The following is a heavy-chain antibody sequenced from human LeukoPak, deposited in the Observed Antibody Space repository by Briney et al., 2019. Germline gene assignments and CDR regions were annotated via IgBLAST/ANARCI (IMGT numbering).Heavy chain of an antibody. CDR1: GYTFTSYA. V-gene: IGHV7-4-1*02. D-gene: IGHD3-16*02. CDR3: ARNKDYSGRLRLGELSSLGY. J-gene: IGHJ4*02. CDR2: INTNTGNP. Sequence: GASVKVSCKASGYTFTSYAMNWVRQAPGQGLEWMGWINTNTGNPTHAQGFTGRFVFSLDTSVSTAYLQISSLKAEDTAVYYCARNKDYSGRLRLGELSSLGYWGQGTLVTVSS.